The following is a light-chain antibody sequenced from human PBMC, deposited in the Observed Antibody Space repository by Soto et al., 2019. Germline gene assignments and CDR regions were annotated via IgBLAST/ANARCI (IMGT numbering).Light chain of an antibody. J-gene: IGKJ4*01. CDR1: QNVSSN. CDR3: QQYNNWPLT. Sequence: EIVLTQSPGTLSLSPGERATLSCRASQNVSSNLAWYQQKPGQAPRLLIYGASTRATGIPARFSGSGSGTEFTLTISSLQSEDFAVYYCQQYNNWPLTFGGGTKVDIK. V-gene: IGKV3-15*01. CDR2: GAS.